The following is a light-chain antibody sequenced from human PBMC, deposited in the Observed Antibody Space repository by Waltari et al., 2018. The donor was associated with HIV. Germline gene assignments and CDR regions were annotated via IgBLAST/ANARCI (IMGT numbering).Light chain of an antibody. Sequence: QSVLTQPPSVSGAPGQRVTISCTGSSSTIRGGYDVHWYQQLPGTAPQLPIYGNSNRPSGVPDRFSGSKSGTSASLAITGLQAEDEADYYCQSYDSSLSGSVVFGGGTKLTVL. J-gene: IGLJ2*01. CDR2: GNS. CDR3: QSYDSSLSGSVV. V-gene: IGLV1-40*01. CDR1: SSTIRGGYD.